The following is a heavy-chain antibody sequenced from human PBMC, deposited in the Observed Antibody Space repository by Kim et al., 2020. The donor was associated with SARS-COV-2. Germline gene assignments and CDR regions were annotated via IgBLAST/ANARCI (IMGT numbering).Heavy chain of an antibody. Sequence: GGSLRLSCAASGFTFGDYAMHWVRQAPGKGLEWVSGISWNSGSIGYADSVKGRFTISRDNAKNSLYLQMNSLRAEDTALYYCAKDLVVPAASAEDAFDIWGQGTMVTVSS. D-gene: IGHD2-2*01. CDR3: AKDLVVPAASAEDAFDI. CDR1: GFTFGDYA. CDR2: ISWNSGSI. V-gene: IGHV3-9*01. J-gene: IGHJ3*02.